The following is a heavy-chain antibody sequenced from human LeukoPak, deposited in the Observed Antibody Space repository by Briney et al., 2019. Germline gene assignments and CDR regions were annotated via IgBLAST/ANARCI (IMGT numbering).Heavy chain of an antibody. CDR3: ANARITMVRGVIENFDY. CDR2: ISGSGGST. J-gene: IGHJ4*02. D-gene: IGHD3-10*01. V-gene: IGHV3-23*01. CDR1: GFTFSSYA. Sequence: GGSLRLSCAASGFTFSSYAISWVRQAPGKGLEWVSAISGSGGSTYYADSVKGRFTISRDNSKNTLYLQMNSLRAEDTAVYYCANARITMVRGVIENFDYWGQGTLVTVSS.